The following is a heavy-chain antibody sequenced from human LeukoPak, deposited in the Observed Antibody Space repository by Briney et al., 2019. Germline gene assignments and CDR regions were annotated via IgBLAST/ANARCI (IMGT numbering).Heavy chain of an antibody. CDR3: ARLIAVAGLFDY. J-gene: IGHJ4*02. CDR1: GFTFSSYA. CDR2: ISYDGSNK. D-gene: IGHD6-19*01. Sequence: PGRSLRLSCAASGFTFSSYAMHWVRQAPGKGLEWVAVISYDGSNKYYADSVKGRFTISRDNSKNTLYLQMNSLRAEDTAVYYCARLIAVAGLFDYWGQGTLVTVSS. V-gene: IGHV3-30*04.